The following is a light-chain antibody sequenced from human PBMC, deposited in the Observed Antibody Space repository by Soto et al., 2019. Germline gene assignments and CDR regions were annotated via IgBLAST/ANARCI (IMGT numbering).Light chain of an antibody. CDR2: EVS. CDR1: SSDVGGYNY. V-gene: IGLV2-14*01. CDR3: TSFTNSYTGV. J-gene: IGLJ3*02. Sequence: QSALTQPASVSGSPGQSITISCTGTSSDVGGYNYVSWFQQHPGKVPKLIIYEVSHRPSGVSDRFSGSKSGSTASLTISGLQTEDEADYYCTSFTNSYTGVFGGGTKLTFL.